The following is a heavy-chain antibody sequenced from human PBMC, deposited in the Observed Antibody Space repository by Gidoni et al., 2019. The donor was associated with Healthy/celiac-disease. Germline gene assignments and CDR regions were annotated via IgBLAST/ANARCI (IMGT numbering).Heavy chain of an antibody. CDR1: GFTFSSYA. D-gene: IGHD3-22*01. J-gene: IGHJ4*02. Sequence: EVQLLESGGGLVQPGGSLRLSCAASGFTFSSYAMSWVRQAPGKGTEWVSAISGSGGSTEYEDSVKGRFTIPRDNSKNMLYLQMNSLRAEDTAVYYCAKSGTMIKYPFDYWGQGTLVTVSS. V-gene: IGHV3-23*01. CDR3: AKSGTMIKYPFDY. CDR2: ISGSGGST.